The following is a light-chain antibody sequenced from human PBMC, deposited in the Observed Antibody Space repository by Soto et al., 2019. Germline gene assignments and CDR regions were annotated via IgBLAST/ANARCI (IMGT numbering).Light chain of an antibody. CDR2: AAS. CDR3: QQYYSYPLT. V-gene: IGKV1-8*01. Sequence: AIRMTQSPSSFSASTGDRVTITCRASQGISSYLAWYQQKPGKAPKLLIYAASTLQSGVPSRFSGSGSGTDFTLTISCLQSEDFATYYCQQYYSYPLTFGGGTKLGIK. J-gene: IGKJ4*01. CDR1: QGISSY.